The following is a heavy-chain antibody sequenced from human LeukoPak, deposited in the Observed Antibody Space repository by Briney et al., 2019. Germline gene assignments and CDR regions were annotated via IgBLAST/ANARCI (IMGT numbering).Heavy chain of an antibody. CDR3: ARGATITYWYFDL. V-gene: IGHV3-23*01. J-gene: IGHJ2*01. CDR2: ISGSGGST. CDR1: GFTFSSYA. Sequence: GGSLRLSCAASGFTFSSYAMSWVRQAPGKGLEWVSAISGSGGSTYYADSVKGRFTISRDNAKNSLYLQMNSLRAEDTAVYYCARGATITYWYFDLWGRGTLVTVSS. D-gene: IGHD5-24*01.